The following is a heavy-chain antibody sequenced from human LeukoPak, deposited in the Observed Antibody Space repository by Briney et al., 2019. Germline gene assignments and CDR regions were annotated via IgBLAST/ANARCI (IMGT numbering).Heavy chain of an antibody. D-gene: IGHD1-26*01. CDR2: MEKELNGYAT. CDR1: GFTFSDSS. CDR3: TRDSGTYNWLDP. J-gene: IGHJ5*02. Sequence: PGGSLRLSCAASGFTFSDSSIHWVRQASGKGLEWIGLMEKELNGYATAYAASVRGRFTISRDDSQNTAYLQMDSLKTEDTALYYCTRDSGTYNWLDPLGPGNPGHRLL. V-gene: IGHV3-73*01.